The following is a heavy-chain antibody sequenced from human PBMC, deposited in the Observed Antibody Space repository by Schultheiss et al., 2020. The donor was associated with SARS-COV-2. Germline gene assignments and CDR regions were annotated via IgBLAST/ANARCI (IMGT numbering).Heavy chain of an antibody. CDR3: ARGPIVVVPAAMPPFDP. CDR2: IYYSGST. V-gene: IGHV4-39*07. J-gene: IGHJ5*02. CDR1: GVSISSTIYY. Sequence: SETLSLTCTVSGVSISSTIYYWAWIRQPPGKGLEWIGSIYYSGSTYYNPSLKSRVTISVDTSKNQFSLKLSSVTAADTAVYYCARGPIVVVPAAMPPFDPWGQGTLVTVSS. D-gene: IGHD2-2*01.